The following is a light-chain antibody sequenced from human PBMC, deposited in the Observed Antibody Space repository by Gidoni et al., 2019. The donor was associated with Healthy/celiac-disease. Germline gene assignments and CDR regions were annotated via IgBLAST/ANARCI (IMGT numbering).Light chain of an antibody. V-gene: IGKV3-15*01. CDR1: QSVSSN. CDR2: GAS. J-gene: IGKJ1*01. Sequence: SQSVSSNLAWYQQKPGQAPRLLIYGASTRATGIPARFSGSGSGTEFTLTISSLQSEDFAVYYCQQYNNWPPWTFGQGTKVEIK. CDR3: QQYNNWPPWT.